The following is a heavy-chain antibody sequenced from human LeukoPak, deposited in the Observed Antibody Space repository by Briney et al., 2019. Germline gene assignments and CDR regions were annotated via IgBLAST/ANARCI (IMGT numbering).Heavy chain of an antibody. Sequence: GGSLRLSCAASGFSFRNYGMSWVRQAPGKGLEWVSAISRGGVSTYYADSVKGRFTISRDNSKKTLYLQINSLRAEDTAVYYCAKLSSYYYASGSYPDYWGKGTLVTVSS. J-gene: IGHJ4*02. V-gene: IGHV3-23*01. CDR1: GFSFRNYG. D-gene: IGHD3-10*01. CDR3: AKLSSYYYASGSYPDY. CDR2: ISRGGVST.